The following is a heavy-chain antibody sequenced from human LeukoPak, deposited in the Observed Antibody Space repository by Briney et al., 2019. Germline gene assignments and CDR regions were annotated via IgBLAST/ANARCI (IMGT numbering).Heavy chain of an antibody. Sequence: GASVKVSCKASGYTFTSYGISWVRQAPGQGLEWMGWISAYNGNTNYAQKLQGRVTMTTDTSTSTAYMELRSLRSDDTAVYYCARDHLGDTAMAPGYWGQGTLVTVSS. CDR3: ARDHLGDTAMAPGY. V-gene: IGHV1-18*01. CDR2: ISAYNGNT. CDR1: GYTFTSYG. D-gene: IGHD5-18*01. J-gene: IGHJ4*02.